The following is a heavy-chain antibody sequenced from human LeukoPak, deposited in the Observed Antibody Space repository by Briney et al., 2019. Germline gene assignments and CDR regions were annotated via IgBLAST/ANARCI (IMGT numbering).Heavy chain of an antibody. CDR3: AKSLRIQLWSHYFDY. J-gene: IGHJ4*02. Sequence: PGGSLRLSCAASGFTFSSYAMSWVRQAPGKGLEWVSAISGSGGSTYYADSVKGRFTISRDNSKNTPYLQMNSLRAGDTAVYYCAKSLRIQLWSHYFDYWGQGTLVTVSS. CDR2: ISGSGGST. CDR1: GFTFSSYA. D-gene: IGHD5-18*01. V-gene: IGHV3-23*01.